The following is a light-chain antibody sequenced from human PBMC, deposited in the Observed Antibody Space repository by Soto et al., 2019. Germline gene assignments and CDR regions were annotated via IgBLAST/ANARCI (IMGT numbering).Light chain of an antibody. V-gene: IGKV2-30*01. Sequence: DVVMTQSPLSLPVTLGQPASISCRSSQSLVYSDGDTYLNWFQQRPGQSPRRLIYKVSKRDSGVPDRFSGSGSGTDFTLKVSRVESEDVGIYYCMQVLHTPFSFGPGTKVDIK. CDR1: QSLVYSDGDTY. CDR2: KVS. CDR3: MQVLHTPFS. J-gene: IGKJ3*01.